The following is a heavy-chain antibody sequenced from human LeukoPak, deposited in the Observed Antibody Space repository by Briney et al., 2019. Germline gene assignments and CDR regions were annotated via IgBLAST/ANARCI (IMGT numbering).Heavy chain of an antibody. D-gene: IGHD5-18*01. CDR1: GGSISSYY. CDR3: ARVGGYSYGVDY. V-gene: IGHV4-59*12. Sequence: SETLSLTCTVSGGSISSYYWSWIRQPPGKGLEWIGYIYYSGSTNYNPSLKSRVTISVDTSKNQFSLKLSSVTAADTAVYYCARVGGYSYGVDYWGQGTLVTVSS. CDR2: IYYSGST. J-gene: IGHJ4*02.